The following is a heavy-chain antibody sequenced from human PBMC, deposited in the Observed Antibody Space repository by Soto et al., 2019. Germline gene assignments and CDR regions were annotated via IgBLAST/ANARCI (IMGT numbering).Heavy chain of an antibody. Sequence: PSETLSLTCAVYGGSFSGYYWSWIRQPPGKGLEWIGEINHSGGTNYNPSLKSRVTISVDTSKNQFSLKLSSVTAADTAVYYCARVQWELPYYYYYGMDVWGQGTTVTVSS. CDR3: ARVQWELPYYYYYGMDV. CDR1: GGSFSGYY. D-gene: IGHD1-26*01. J-gene: IGHJ6*02. CDR2: INHSGGT. V-gene: IGHV4-34*01.